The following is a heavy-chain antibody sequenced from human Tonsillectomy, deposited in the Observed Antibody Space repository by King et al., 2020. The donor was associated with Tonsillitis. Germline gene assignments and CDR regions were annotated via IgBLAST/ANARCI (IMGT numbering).Heavy chain of an antibody. CDR2: IYPGDSDI. CDR1: EYSFNNYW. CDR3: ARRQARPDHDAFDI. D-gene: IGHD6-6*01. J-gene: IGHJ3*02. Sequence: QLVQSGAEVKKPGESLKISCKGSEYSFNNYWIGWVRQMPGKGLEWMGIIYPGDSDIRDSPSLQGQVTISADKSISTVYLQWSSLKASATGMYYCARRQARPDHDAFDIWGQGTSVTVSS. V-gene: IGHV5-51*03.